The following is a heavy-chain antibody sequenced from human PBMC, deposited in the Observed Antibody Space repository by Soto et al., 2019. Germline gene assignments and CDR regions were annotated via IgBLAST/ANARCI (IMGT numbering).Heavy chain of an antibody. V-gene: IGHV4-59*08. Sequence: QVQLQESGPGLVKPSETLSLTCTVSGGSISSYYWSWIRQPPGKGLEWIGYIYYSGSTNYNPSLKRRVTISVDTSKNQFSLKLSSVTAADTAVYYCASGTDYYDTRGDAFDIWGQGTMVTVSS. D-gene: IGHD3-22*01. J-gene: IGHJ3*02. CDR1: GGSISSYY. CDR3: ASGTDYYDTRGDAFDI. CDR2: IYYSGST.